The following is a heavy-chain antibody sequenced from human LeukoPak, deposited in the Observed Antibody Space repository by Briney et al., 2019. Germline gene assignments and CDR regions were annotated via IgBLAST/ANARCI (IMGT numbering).Heavy chain of an antibody. Sequence: SQTLSLTCAISGDSVSSNSAAWNWIRQSPSRGLEWLGRTYYRSEWYNDYAVSVKSRITINPDTSKNQFSLQLNSVTPEDTAVYYCARDRGRQQLEYYYYYGMDVWGQGTTVTVSS. CDR2: TYYRSEWYN. J-gene: IGHJ6*02. CDR1: GDSVSSNSAA. V-gene: IGHV6-1*01. D-gene: IGHD6-13*01. CDR3: ARDRGRQQLEYYYYYGMDV.